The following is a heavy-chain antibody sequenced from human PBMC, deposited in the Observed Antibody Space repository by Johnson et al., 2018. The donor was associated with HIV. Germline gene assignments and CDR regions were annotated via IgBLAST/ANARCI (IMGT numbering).Heavy chain of an antibody. J-gene: IGHJ3*02. V-gene: IGHV3-64*01. CDR2: ISSNGGST. Sequence: VQLVESGGGVVQPGRSLRLSCAASGFTLRNYAMDWVRQAPGKGLEYVSGISSNGGSTYCAISVKGRFTISRDNSKNTLYLQMNSLRAEDTAVYYCAKDRGYSTSSAFDIWGQGTMVTVSS. D-gene: IGHD6-13*01. CDR1: GFTLRNYA. CDR3: AKDRGYSTSSAFDI.